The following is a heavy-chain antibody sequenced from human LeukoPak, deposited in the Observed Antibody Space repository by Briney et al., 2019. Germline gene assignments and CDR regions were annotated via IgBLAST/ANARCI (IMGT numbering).Heavy chain of an antibody. CDR1: GFTFSSYA. CDR2: ISGSGGST. V-gene: IGHV3-23*01. CDR3: AKDDYGDDYYYGMDV. Sequence: PGGSLRLSCVASGFTFSSYAMSWVRQAPGKGLEWVSAISGSGGSTYYADSVKGRFTISRDNSKNTLFLQMNSLRAEDTAVYYCAKDDYGDDYYYGMDVWGQGTTVTVSS. D-gene: IGHD4-17*01. J-gene: IGHJ6*02.